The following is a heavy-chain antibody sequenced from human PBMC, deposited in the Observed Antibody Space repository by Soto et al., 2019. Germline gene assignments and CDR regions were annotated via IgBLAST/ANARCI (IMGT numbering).Heavy chain of an antibody. CDR3: ARLRQDTSMKMPFDS. CDR1: GGSISSYY. CDR2: IYYSGST. V-gene: IGHV4-59*01. J-gene: IGHJ4*02. D-gene: IGHD5-18*01. Sequence: SETLSLTCTVSGGSISSYYWSWIRQPPGKGLEWIGFIYYSGSTNYNPSLKSRVTMSVDTSKNQFSLKLSSVTAADTAVYYCARLRQDTSMKMPFDSWGQGTLVTVSS.